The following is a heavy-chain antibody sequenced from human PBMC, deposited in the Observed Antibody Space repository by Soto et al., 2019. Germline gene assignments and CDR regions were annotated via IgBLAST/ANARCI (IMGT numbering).Heavy chain of an antibody. Sequence: SETLSLTCTVSGGSISSSSYYWGWIRQPPGKGLEWIGSIYYSWSTYYNPSLKSRVIISVDTSKNQFSLKLSSVTAADTAVYYCAREWSGSSFGYYYGMDVWGQGTTVTVSS. D-gene: IGHD6-13*01. V-gene: IGHV4-39*02. CDR2: IYYSWST. CDR1: GGSISSSSYY. CDR3: AREWSGSSFGYYYGMDV. J-gene: IGHJ6*02.